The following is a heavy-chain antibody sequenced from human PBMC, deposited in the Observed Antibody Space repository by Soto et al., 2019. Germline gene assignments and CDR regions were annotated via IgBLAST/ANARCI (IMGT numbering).Heavy chain of an antibody. D-gene: IGHD6-13*01. Sequence: QVQLVESGGGLVMPGESLRLSCAASGFTFSDHYMSWIRQAPGKGLEWVSYISSSVNTMYYAYTVKGRFTVSRDNAENSLYLQMNILRAKDTAVYYCSIRPASGRHFDHWGQGTLVSVSS. V-gene: IGHV3-11*01. CDR1: GFTFSDHY. J-gene: IGHJ4*02. CDR2: ISSSVNTM. CDR3: SIRPASGRHFDH.